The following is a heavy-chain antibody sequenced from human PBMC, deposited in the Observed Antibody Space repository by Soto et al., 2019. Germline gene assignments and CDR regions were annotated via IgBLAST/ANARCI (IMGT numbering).Heavy chain of an antibody. CDR2: ISAYNGNT. CDR3: ARDSSMDKTFDY. D-gene: IGHD2-2*01. J-gene: IGHJ4*02. Sequence: ASVKVSCKASGHTFTSYGISWVRQAPGQGLEWMGWISAYNGNTNYAQKLQGRVTMTTDTSTSTAYMELRSLRSDDTAVYYCARDSSMDKTFDYWGQGTLVTGSS. CDR1: GHTFTSYG. V-gene: IGHV1-18*01.